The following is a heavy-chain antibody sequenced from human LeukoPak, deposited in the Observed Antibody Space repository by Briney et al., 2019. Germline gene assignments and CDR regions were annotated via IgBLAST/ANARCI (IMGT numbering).Heavy chain of an antibody. CDR3: ARVDTAMVTINYFDY. CDR1: GYTFTSYY. CDR2: INPSGGST. V-gene: IGHV1-46*01. J-gene: IGHJ4*02. Sequence: ASVKVSCKASGYTFTSYYMHWVRQAPGQGLEWMGIINPSGGSTSYAQKFQGRVTMTRDTSTSTVYMELSRLRSDDTAVYYCARVDTAMVTINYFDYWGQGTLVTVSS. D-gene: IGHD5-18*01.